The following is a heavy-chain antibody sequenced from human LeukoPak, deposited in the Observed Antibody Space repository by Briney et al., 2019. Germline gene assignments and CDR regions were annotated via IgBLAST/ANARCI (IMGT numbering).Heavy chain of an antibody. D-gene: IGHD6-13*01. CDR1: GYTFTSYD. Sequence: GASVKVSCKASGYTFTSYDINWVRQATGQGFEWLGWMNPNSGNTGYAQKFQGRVTMTRNTSISTAYMELSSLRSEDTAVYYCVRRSSSWYAFDYFDYWGQGTLVTVSS. CDR3: VRRSSSWYAFDYFDY. V-gene: IGHV1-8*01. J-gene: IGHJ4*02. CDR2: MNPNSGNT.